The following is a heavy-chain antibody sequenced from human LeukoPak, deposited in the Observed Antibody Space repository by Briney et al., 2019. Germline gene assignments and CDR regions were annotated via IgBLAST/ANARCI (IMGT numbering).Heavy chain of an antibody. CDR3: GRHSRGFSGYEYFFDY. D-gene: IGHD5-12*01. V-gene: IGHV5-51*01. J-gene: IGHJ4*02. CDR2: IYPGDSDT. Sequence: GESLKISCKASGDRFSSHWGGWVRQMPGKGLECMGMIYPGDSDTRYSPSFQGQVTISADKSLTTAYLQWSSLEASDTAMYYCGRHSRGFSGYEYFFDYWGQGTLVTVSS. CDR1: GDRFSSHW.